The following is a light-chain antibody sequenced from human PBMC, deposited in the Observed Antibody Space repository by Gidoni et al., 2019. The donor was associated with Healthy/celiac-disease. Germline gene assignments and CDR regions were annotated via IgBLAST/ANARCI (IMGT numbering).Light chain of an antibody. Sequence: EIVLTQSPATLSLSPGERATLSCRASQSVSSYLAWYQQKPGQAPRILIYDASNRATGIPARFSGSGYGTELTLTISSLEPEDFAVYYCQQRSNWPEYTFGQGTKLEIK. CDR3: QQRSNWPEYT. CDR2: DAS. J-gene: IGKJ2*01. V-gene: IGKV3-11*01. CDR1: QSVSSY.